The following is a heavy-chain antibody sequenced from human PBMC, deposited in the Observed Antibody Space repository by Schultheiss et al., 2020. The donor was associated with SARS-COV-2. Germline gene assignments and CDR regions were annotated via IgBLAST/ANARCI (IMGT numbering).Heavy chain of an antibody. V-gene: IGHV4-59*01. CDR3: ARGIDYDFWSGLDYFDY. CDR1: GGSISSYY. D-gene: IGHD3-3*01. Sequence: SETLSLTCTVSGGSISSYYWSWIRQPPGKGLEWIGYIYYSGSTNYNPSLKSRVTISVDTSKNQFSLKLSSVTAADTAVYYCARGIDYDFWSGLDYFDYWGQGTLVTVSS. J-gene: IGHJ4*02. CDR2: IYYSGST.